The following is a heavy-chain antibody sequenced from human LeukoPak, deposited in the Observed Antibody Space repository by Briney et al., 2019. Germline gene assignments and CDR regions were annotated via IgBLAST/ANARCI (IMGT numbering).Heavy chain of an antibody. CDR3: ARDTAAAGTYFDY. CDR2: ISSSSSYI. CDR1: GFTFSSYS. V-gene: IGHV3-21*01. Sequence: PGRSLRLSCAASGFTFSSYSMNWVRQAPGKGLEWVSSISSSSSYIYYADSVKGRFTISRDNAKNSLYLQMNSLRAEDTAVYYCARDTAAAGTYFDYWGQGTLVTVSS. D-gene: IGHD6-13*01. J-gene: IGHJ4*02.